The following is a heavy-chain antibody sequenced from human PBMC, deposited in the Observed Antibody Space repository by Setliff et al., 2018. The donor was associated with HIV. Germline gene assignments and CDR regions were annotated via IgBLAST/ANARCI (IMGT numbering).Heavy chain of an antibody. Sequence: GASVKVSCKTSGGIISWVRQAPGQGLEWMGRIIPVGGTTNYAQKFQGRVTITADKSTSTAYMELSGLRSEDTAVYYCAADPYYGSGSYYNPGAFDIWGQGTMVTVSS. CDR2: IIPVGGTT. V-gene: IGHV1-69*08. J-gene: IGHJ3*02. D-gene: IGHD3-10*01. CDR3: AADPYYGSGSYYNPGAFDI. CDR1: GGI.